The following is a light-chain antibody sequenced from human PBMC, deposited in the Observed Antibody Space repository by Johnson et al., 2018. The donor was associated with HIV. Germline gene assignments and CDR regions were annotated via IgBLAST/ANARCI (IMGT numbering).Light chain of an antibody. CDR1: SSSIGSNY. Sequence: QSVLTQPPSVSAAPGQKVSISCSGNSSSIGSNYVSWYQQLPGAAPKLLIYDNNKRPSGIPDRFSGSKSGTSATLGITGLQTGDEADYYCGTWDSSLRVGFFGTGTKVTVL. V-gene: IGLV1-51*01. J-gene: IGLJ1*01. CDR2: DNN. CDR3: GTWDSSLRVGF.